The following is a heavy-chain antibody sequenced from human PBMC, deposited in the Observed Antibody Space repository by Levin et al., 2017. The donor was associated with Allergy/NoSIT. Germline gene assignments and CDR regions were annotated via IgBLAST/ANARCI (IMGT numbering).Heavy chain of an antibody. CDR1: GFTFSSYS. CDR3: ARLYHCSSTSCYVRYYYYYMDV. CDR2: ISSSSSTI. J-gene: IGHJ6*03. Sequence: ETLSLTCAASGFTFSSYSMNWVRQAPGKGLEWVSYISSSSSTIYYADSVKGRFTISRDNAKNSLYLQMNSLRAEDTAVYYCARLYHCSSTSCYVRYYYYYMDVWGKGTTVTVSS. V-gene: IGHV3-48*01. D-gene: IGHD2-2*01.